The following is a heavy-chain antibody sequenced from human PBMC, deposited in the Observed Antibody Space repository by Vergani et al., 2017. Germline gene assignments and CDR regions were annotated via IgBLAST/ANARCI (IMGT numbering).Heavy chain of an antibody. CDR3: ARVNAGIVVVVAAKEISGLGMDV. V-gene: IGHV3-33*01. Sequence: QVQLVESGGGVVQPGRSLRLSCAASGFTFSSYGMHWVRQAPGKGLEWVAVIWYDGSNKYYADSVKGRFTISRDNSKNTLYLQMNSLRAEDTAVYYCARVNAGIVVVVAAKEISGLGMDVWGQGTTVTVSS. CDR2: IWYDGSNK. CDR1: GFTFSSYG. J-gene: IGHJ6*02. D-gene: IGHD2-15*01.